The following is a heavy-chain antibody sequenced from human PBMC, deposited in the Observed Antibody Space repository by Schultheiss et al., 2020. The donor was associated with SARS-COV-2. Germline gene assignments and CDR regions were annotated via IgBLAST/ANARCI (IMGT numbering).Heavy chain of an antibody. CDR1: GFTFSSYA. J-gene: IGHJ4*02. CDR2: ISYDGSNK. V-gene: IGHV3-30*01. Sequence: GGSLRLSCAASGFTFSSYAMHWVRQAPGKGLEWVAVISYDGSNKYYADSVKGRFTISRDNSKNTLYLQMNSLRAEDTAVYYCARDGSYDSSGYYYYWGQGTLVTVSS. D-gene: IGHD3-22*01. CDR3: ARDGSYDSSGYYYY.